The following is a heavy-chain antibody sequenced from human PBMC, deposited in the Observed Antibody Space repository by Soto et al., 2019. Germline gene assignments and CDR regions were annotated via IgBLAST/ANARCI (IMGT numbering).Heavy chain of an antibody. CDR1: GYTFSNYA. V-gene: IGHV3-23*01. CDR2: VSGSGSGT. CDR3: VKYRGMSIAVGGLFYY. D-gene: IGHD6-19*01. J-gene: IGHJ4*02. Sequence: GGSLRLSCSASGYTFSNYALSWVRQAPVKGLEWVSAVSGSGSGTFYADSVKGRFTISRDNPKNMLYLQMISLRAEDTAVYYCVKYRGMSIAVGGLFYYSGQGSLDIVSS.